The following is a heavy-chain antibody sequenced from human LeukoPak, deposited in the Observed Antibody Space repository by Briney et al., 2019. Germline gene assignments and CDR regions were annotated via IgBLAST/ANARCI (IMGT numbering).Heavy chain of an antibody. V-gene: IGHV3-48*01. CDR2: ISNDITTT. CDR1: GFPFTNNP. Sequence: GGSLRLSCVVSGFPFTNNPMNWVRQAPGKGLEWVSCISNDITTTYYAESVKGRFTISRDNAKNSLYLQMNSLRVEDTAVYYCARDGGKSYEIDYWGQGTLVTVSS. CDR3: ARDGGKSYEIDY. J-gene: IGHJ4*02. D-gene: IGHD5-18*01.